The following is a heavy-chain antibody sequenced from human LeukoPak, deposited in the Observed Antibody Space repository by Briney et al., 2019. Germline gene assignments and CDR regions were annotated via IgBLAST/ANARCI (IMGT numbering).Heavy chain of an antibody. CDR3: ARDPVSGWSEYYYYYYMDV. Sequence: PGGSLRLSCAASGFTFSSYSMNWVRQAPGKGLEWVSSISSSSSYIYYADSVKGRFTISRDNAKNSLYLQMNSLRAEDTAVYYCARDPVSGWSEYYYYYYMDVWGKGTTVTISS. CDR1: GFTFSSYS. CDR2: ISSSSSYI. J-gene: IGHJ6*03. D-gene: IGHD6-19*01. V-gene: IGHV3-21*01.